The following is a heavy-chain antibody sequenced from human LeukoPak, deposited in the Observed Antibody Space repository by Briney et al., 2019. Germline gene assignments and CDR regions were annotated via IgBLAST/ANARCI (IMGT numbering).Heavy chain of an antibody. J-gene: IGHJ4*02. CDR3: ARDIDRSDIVVVTAIAFDY. V-gene: IGHV3-30-3*01. CDR1: GFTFSSYA. D-gene: IGHD2-21*02. CDR2: ISYDGSNK. Sequence: GGSLRLSCAASGFTFSSYAMHWVRQAPGKGLEWVAVISYDGSNKYYADSVKGRFTISRDNSKNTLYLQMNSLRAEDTAVYNCARDIDRSDIVVVTAIAFDYWGQGTLVTVSS.